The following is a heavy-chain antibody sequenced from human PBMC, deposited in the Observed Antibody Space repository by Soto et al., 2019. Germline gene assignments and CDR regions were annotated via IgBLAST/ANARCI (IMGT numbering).Heavy chain of an antibody. V-gene: IGHV3-15*07. CDR1: GFTFSNAW. CDR3: TTDQVGANGMDV. D-gene: IGHD1-26*01. Sequence: EVQLVESGGGLVKPGGSLRLSCAASGFTFSNAWLNWVRQAPGKGLEWVGRIKSTTDGGTTDYAEPVKGRFTISRDDSKNTLYLQMNSLKNEDTAVYYGTTDQVGANGMDVWGQGTTVTVSS. CDR2: IKSTTDGGTT. J-gene: IGHJ6*02.